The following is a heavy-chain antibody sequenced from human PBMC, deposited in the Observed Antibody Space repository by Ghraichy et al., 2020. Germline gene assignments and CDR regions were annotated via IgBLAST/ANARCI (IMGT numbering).Heavy chain of an antibody. J-gene: IGHJ3*02. CDR2: IYYSGST. CDR3: ARRGLGSAFDI. Sequence: SQTLSLTCTVSGGSISSSSYYWGWIRQPPGKGLEWIGSIYYSGSTYYNPSLKSRVTISVDTSKNQFSLKLSSVTAADTAVYYCARRGLGSAFDIWGQGTMVTVSS. V-gene: IGHV4-39*01. CDR1: GGSISSSSYY. D-gene: IGHD7-27*01.